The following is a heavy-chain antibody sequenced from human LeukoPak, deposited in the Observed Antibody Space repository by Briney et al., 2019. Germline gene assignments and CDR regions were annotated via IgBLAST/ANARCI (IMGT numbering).Heavy chain of an antibody. Sequence: GASVKVSCKASGYTFTSYGISWVRQAPGQGLEWMGWISAYNGNTNYAQKLQGRVTMTTDTSTSTAYMELRSLRSDDTAVYYCARDTPYYDFWSGHPPYYYYYYMDVWGKGTTVTVSS. CDR2: ISAYNGNT. CDR1: GYTFTSYG. J-gene: IGHJ6*03. V-gene: IGHV1-18*01. CDR3: ARDTPYYDFWSGHPPYYYYYYMDV. D-gene: IGHD3-3*01.